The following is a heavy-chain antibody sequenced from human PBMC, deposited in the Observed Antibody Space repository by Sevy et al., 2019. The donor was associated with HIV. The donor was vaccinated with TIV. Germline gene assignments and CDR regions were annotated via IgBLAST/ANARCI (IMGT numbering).Heavy chain of an antibody. CDR3: TTEALRGSREVEPSFDP. J-gene: IGHJ5*02. D-gene: IGHD1-1*01. V-gene: IGHV3-15*01. CDR1: GFTFSQFW. Sequence: GGSLRLSCAASGFTFSQFWMSWVRQAPGKGLEWVGRIKSKTDGGTTDYAAPVKGSFTISRDDSKNTLFLQMNSLKTEDTGVYYCTTEALRGSREVEPSFDPWGQGTLVTVSS. CDR2: IKSKTDGGTT.